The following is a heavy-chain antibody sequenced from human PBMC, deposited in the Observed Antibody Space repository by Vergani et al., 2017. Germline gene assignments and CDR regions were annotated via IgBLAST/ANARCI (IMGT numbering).Heavy chain of an antibody. CDR1: GFTFSNYA. D-gene: IGHD5-12*01. CDR2: ISKSGGST. Sequence: EVQLLESGGGLVQPGGSLRLSCAASGFTFSNYAMSWVRQAPGKGLEWVSVISKSGGSTYYADSVKGRFIISRDNSKNTLHLQMNSLRADDTAVYYCTKGSRGYTGYFFDYWGQGTLATVSS. CDR3: TKGSRGYTGYFFDY. J-gene: IGHJ4*02. V-gene: IGHV3-23*01.